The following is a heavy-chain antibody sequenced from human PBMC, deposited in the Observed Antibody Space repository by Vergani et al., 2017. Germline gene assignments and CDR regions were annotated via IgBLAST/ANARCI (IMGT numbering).Heavy chain of an antibody. V-gene: IGHV4-59*12. CDR1: GGSISSYY. CDR3: ARRAKPSATTGGMDV. Sequence: QVQLQESGPGLVKPSETLSLTCTVSGGSISSYYWSWIRQPPGKGLEWIGYIYYSGSTYYNPSLKSRVTISVDTSKNQFSLKLSSVTAADTAVYYCARRAKPSATTGGMDVWGQGTTVTVSS. J-gene: IGHJ6*02. CDR2: IYYSGST. D-gene: IGHD1-14*01.